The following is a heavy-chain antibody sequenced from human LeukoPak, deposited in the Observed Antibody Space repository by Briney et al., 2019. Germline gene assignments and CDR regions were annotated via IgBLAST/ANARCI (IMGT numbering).Heavy chain of an antibody. CDR1: GGSFSGYY. CDR3: ARHVGYGNNWFDP. CDR2: IYISGST. D-gene: IGHD5-18*01. V-gene: IGHV4-59*08. J-gene: IGHJ5*02. Sequence: SETLSLTCAVYGGSFSGYYWSWIRQPPGKGLEWIGYIYISGSTNYNPSLKSRVTISVGTSKNQFSLKLRSVTAADTAVYYCARHVGYGNNWFDPWGQGTLVTVSS.